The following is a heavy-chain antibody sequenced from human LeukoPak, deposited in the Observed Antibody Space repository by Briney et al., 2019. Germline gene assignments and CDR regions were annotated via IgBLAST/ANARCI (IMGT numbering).Heavy chain of an antibody. CDR3: ARVAFGGVIVIPVFDY. CDR1: GYTFTSYG. Sequence: ASVKVSCTASGYTFTSYGISWVRQAPGQGLEWMGWISAYNGNTNYAQKLQGRVTMTTDTSTSTAYMELRSLRSDDTAVYYCARVAFGGVIVIPVFDYWGQGTLVTVSS. CDR2: ISAYNGNT. J-gene: IGHJ4*02. D-gene: IGHD3-16*02. V-gene: IGHV1-18*01.